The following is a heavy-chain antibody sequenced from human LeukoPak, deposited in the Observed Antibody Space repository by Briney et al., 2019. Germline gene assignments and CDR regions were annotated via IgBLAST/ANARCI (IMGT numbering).Heavy chain of an antibody. Sequence: QTGGSLRLSCAASGFTFSSYEMNWVRQAPGKGLEWVSYISSSGSTIYYADSVKGRFTISRDNAKNSLYLQMNSLRAEDTAVYYCARDLTYYYYDSSGYGYWGQGTLVTVSS. CDR2: ISSSGSTI. CDR3: ARDLTYYYYDSSGYGY. D-gene: IGHD3-22*01. CDR1: GFTFSSYE. J-gene: IGHJ4*02. V-gene: IGHV3-48*03.